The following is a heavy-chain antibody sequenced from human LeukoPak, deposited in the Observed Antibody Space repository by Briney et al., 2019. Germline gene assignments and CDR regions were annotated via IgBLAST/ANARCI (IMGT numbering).Heavy chain of an antibody. Sequence: SVKVSCKASGGTFSSYAISWVRQAPGQVLEWMGGIIPIFGTANYAQKFQGRVTITTDESTSTAYMELSSLRSEDTAVYYCARQWELGGTSDYWGQGTLVTVSS. V-gene: IGHV1-69*05. CDR3: ARQWELGGTSDY. CDR2: IIPIFGTA. CDR1: GGTFSSYA. J-gene: IGHJ4*02. D-gene: IGHD1-26*01.